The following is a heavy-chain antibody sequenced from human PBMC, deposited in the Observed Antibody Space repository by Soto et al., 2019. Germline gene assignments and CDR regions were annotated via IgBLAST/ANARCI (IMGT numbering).Heavy chain of an antibody. J-gene: IGHJ4*02. V-gene: IGHV3-48*03. CDR1: GFTFSSYE. D-gene: IGHD6-6*01. Sequence: GGSLRLSYAASGFTFSSYEVNWVRQAPGEGLEWVSYISSSGSTIYYADSVKGRFTISRDNAKNSLYLQMNSLRAEDTAIYYCASSGDSSSSFHYWGQGTLVTVSS. CDR2: ISSSGSTI. CDR3: ASSGDSSSSFHY.